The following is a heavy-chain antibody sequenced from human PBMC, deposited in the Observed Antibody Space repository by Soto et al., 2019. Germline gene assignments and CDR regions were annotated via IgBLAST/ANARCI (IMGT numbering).Heavy chain of an antibody. V-gene: IGHV3-7*01. CDR3: ARDLSYVRY. D-gene: IGHD3-16*01. Sequence: GRSQRLSYAASGCTFISLGMSWVHQAPGKGLEWVANIKQDGSEKYYVDSVKGRFTISRDNAKNSLYLQMNSLRAEDTAVYYCARDLSYVRYWGQGTLVTVSS. CDR2: IKQDGSEK. J-gene: IGHJ4*02. CDR1: GCTFISLG.